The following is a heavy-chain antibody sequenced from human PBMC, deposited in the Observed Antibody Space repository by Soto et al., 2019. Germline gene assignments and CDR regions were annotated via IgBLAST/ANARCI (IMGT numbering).Heavy chain of an antibody. CDR1: GFTFTSSA. J-gene: IGHJ4*02. D-gene: IGHD1-26*01. CDR2: IVVGSGNT. V-gene: IGHV1-58*02. CDR3: AVSPEGAALIIVGATTGDY. Sequence: ASVKVSCKASGFTFTSSAMQWVRQARGQRLEWIGWIVVGSGNTNYAQKFQERVTITRDMSTSTAYMELSSLRSEDTAVYYCAVSPEGAALIIVGATTGDYWGQGTLVTVSS.